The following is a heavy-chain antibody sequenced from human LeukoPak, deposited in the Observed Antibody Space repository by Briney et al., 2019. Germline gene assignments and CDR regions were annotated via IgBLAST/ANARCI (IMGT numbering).Heavy chain of an antibody. V-gene: IGHV1-2*02. D-gene: IGHD2-2*01. CDR1: GYTFTDYY. CDR2: IDPNSGDR. CDR3: VSGCSTTSCYFRI. J-gene: IGHJ4*02. Sequence: ASVKVSCKASGYTFTDYYIHWVRQAPGQGLEWMGWIDPNSGDRNYVEKFQDRVTMTRDTSINTAYMELTRLRSDDTAVYYCVSGCSTTSCYFRIWGQGTLVTVSS.